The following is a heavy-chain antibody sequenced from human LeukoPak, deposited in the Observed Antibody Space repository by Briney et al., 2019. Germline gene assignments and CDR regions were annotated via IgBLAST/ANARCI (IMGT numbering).Heavy chain of an antibody. J-gene: IGHJ4*02. Sequence: GASVKVSCKTSGYTFTAYTMHWVRQAPGQGLEWMGWISPNGGGTNCAQRFQGRVSMTRDTSISAVYMELSSLTFDDTAVYYCVRGGGSSWFDYWGQGTLVTVSS. CDR1: GYTFTAYT. CDR2: ISPNGGGT. V-gene: IGHV1-2*02. CDR3: VRGGGSSWFDY. D-gene: IGHD6-13*01.